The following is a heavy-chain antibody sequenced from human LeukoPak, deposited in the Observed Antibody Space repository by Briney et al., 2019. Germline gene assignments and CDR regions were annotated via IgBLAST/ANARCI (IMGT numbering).Heavy chain of an antibody. J-gene: IGHJ5*02. CDR1: GGSINSYY. D-gene: IGHD6-6*01. Sequence: SETLSLTCTVSGGSINSYYWSWVRQPPGKGLEWIGYIYYSGSTNYSPSLKSRVTISVDTSKNHFSLKLSSVTAADTAVYYCARLGVRYSTSSWWFDPWGQGTLVTVSS. CDR3: ARLGVRYSTSSWWFDP. CDR2: IYYSGST. V-gene: IGHV4-59*08.